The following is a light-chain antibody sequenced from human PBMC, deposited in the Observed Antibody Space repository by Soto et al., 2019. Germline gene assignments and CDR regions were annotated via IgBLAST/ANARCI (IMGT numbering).Light chain of an antibody. CDR3: QQRSLGT. CDR2: DVS. Sequence: EIVLTQSPGTLSLSPGERATLSCRASQSVSSRFLAWYQQKPGQAPRLLIYDVSSRATGIPARFSGSGSGTDFTLTISGLEPEDVAVYYCQQRSLGTFGPGTKVDIK. CDR1: QSVSSRF. J-gene: IGKJ3*01. V-gene: IGKV3D-20*02.